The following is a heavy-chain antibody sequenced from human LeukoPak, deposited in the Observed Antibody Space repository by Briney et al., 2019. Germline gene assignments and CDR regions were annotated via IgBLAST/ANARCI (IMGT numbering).Heavy chain of an antibody. CDR1: GFTFSSYS. CDR3: ARERSIAEFDP. CDR2: ISSSSSYI. J-gene: IGHJ5*02. V-gene: IGHV3-21*01. Sequence: PGGSLRLSCAASGFTFSSYSMNWVRPAPGKGLEWVSSISSSSSYIYYADSVKGRFTISRDNAKNSLYLQMNSLRAEDTAVYYCARERSIAEFDPWGQGTLVTVSS. D-gene: IGHD6-6*01.